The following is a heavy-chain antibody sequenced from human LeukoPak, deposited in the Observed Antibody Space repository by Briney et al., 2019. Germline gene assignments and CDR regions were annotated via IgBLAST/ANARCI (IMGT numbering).Heavy chain of an antibody. Sequence: ASVKVSCKASGYTVFRYTMHWVRQAPGQRLEWMGWISAGNGNTKYAQKFQGRVTITRDTSASTAYMELSSLRSEDTAVYYCARVTDLGYCSGGSCQPADYWGQGTLVTVSS. D-gene: IGHD2-15*01. CDR1: GYTVFRYT. V-gene: IGHV1-3*01. J-gene: IGHJ4*02. CDR3: ARVTDLGYCSGGSCQPADY. CDR2: ISAGNGNT.